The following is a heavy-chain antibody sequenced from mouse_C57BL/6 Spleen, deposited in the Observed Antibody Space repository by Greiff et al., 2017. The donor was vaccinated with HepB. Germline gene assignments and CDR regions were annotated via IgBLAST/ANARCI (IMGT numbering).Heavy chain of an antibody. D-gene: IGHD2-2*01. CDR1: GFTFSDYG. V-gene: IGHV5-17*01. Sequence: VKLVESGGGLVKPGGSLKLSCAASGFTFSDYGMHWVRQAPEKGLEWVAYISSGSSTIYYADTVKGRFTISRDNAKNTLFLQMTSLRSEDTAMYYCARDYGYAYWYFDVWGTGTTVTVSS. CDR2: ISSGSSTI. J-gene: IGHJ1*03. CDR3: ARDYGYAYWYFDV.